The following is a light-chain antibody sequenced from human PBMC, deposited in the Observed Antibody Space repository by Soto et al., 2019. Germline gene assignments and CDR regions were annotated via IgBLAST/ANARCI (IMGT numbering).Light chain of an antibody. CDR2: GAS. V-gene: IGKV3-15*01. CDR1: QSVSNS. Sequence: EIVMTQSPATLSVSPGERATLSCRASQSVSNSLAWYQQKPGQAPRLLIYGASTRATGIPASFSGSGSGTEFTLTISSLQSEDFAVYYCQQYYDWPRTFGQGTKVEIK. J-gene: IGKJ1*01. CDR3: QQYYDWPRT.